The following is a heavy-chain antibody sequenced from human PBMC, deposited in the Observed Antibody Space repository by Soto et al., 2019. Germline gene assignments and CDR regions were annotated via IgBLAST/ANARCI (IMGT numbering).Heavy chain of an antibody. J-gene: IGHJ4*02. CDR2: ISGSGGST. V-gene: IGHV3-23*01. CDR1: GFTFSSYA. CDR3: AKDPRSLGYDY. D-gene: IGHD6-6*01. Sequence: GVSLRLSCAASGFTFSSYAMSWVRQAPGKGLEWVSAISGSGGSTSYADSVKGRFTISRDNSKNTLYLQMNSLRAEDTAVYYCAKDPRSLGYDYWGQGTLVTVSS.